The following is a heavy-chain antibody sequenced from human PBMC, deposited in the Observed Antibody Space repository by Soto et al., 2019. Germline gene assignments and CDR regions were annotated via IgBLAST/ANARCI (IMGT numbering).Heavy chain of an antibody. J-gene: IGHJ5*02. CDR3: AKDSVPSLHYGSGSYYNLGWFDP. CDR1: GFTFSSYA. D-gene: IGHD3-10*01. V-gene: IGHV3-23*01. Sequence: GGSLRLSCAASGFTFSSYAMSWVRQAPGKGLEWVSAISGSGGSTYYADSVKGRFTISRDNSKNTLYLQMNSLRAEDTAVYYCAKDSVPSLHYGSGSYYNLGWFDPWGQGTLVTVSS. CDR2: ISGSGGST.